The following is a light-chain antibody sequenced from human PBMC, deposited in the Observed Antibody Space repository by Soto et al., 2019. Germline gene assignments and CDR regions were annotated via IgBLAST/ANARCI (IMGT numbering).Light chain of an antibody. Sequence: QSVLTQPPSVSAAPGQKVTISCSGSSSNIGNNYVSWYQQLPGTAPKLLIYDNNKRPSGIPDRFSGSKSGTSATLGITGLQAEDEADYYCQSYDNRLSAWVFGGGTKLTVL. CDR3: QSYDNRLSAWV. CDR1: SSNIGNNY. J-gene: IGLJ3*02. CDR2: DNN. V-gene: IGLV1-51*01.